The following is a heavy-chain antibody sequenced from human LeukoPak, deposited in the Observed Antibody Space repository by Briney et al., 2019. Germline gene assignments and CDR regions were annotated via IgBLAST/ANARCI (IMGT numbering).Heavy chain of an antibody. CDR1: GFTFSSYA. CDR2: ISGSGGST. D-gene: IGHD3-22*01. CDR3: AKGKNYYGSGRSAFDI. Sequence: GGSLRLSCAASGFTFSSYAMSWVRQAPGKGLEWVSSISGSGGSTYYADSVKGRFTISRDNSKNTLYLQMNSLRAEDTAVYYCAKGKNYYGSGRSAFDIWGQGTMVTVSS. J-gene: IGHJ3*02. V-gene: IGHV3-23*01.